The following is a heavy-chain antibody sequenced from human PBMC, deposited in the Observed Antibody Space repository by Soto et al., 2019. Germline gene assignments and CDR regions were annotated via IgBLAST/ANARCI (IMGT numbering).Heavy chain of an antibody. D-gene: IGHD6-13*01. CDR3: AKASGSSWYYFDY. J-gene: IGHJ4*02. Sequence: GGSLRLSCAASVFTFSTYAMHWARQAPGKGLEWVAVMSYDGSHKYHADSVKGRFTISRDNSKNTFYLQMNSLRAEDTAMYYCAKASGSSWYYFDYCGQGTLVTVSS. V-gene: IGHV3-30*18. CDR2: MSYDGSHK. CDR1: VFTFSTYA.